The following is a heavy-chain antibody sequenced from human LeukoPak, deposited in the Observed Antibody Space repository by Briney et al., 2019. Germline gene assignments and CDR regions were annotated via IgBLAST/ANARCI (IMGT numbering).Heavy chain of an antibody. V-gene: IGHV4-39*01. CDR3: ASPSPRYFDWLPPFDY. Sequence: SETLSLTCTVSGGSISSSAYHWGWIRQPPGKGLEWIGSIHNSGSTYYNPSLKSRVTISVDTSKNQFSLKLSSVTAADTAVYYCASPSPRYFDWLPPFDYWGQGTLVTVSS. J-gene: IGHJ4*02. CDR2: IHNSGST. D-gene: IGHD3-9*01. CDR1: GGSISSSAYH.